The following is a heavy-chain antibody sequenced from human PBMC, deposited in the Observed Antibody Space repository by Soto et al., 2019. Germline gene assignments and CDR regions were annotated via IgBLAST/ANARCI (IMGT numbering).Heavy chain of an antibody. D-gene: IGHD3-10*01. V-gene: IGHV4-39*01. CDR2: IYYSGST. CDR3: ASGGITMVRGVLCMDV. CDR1: GGSISSSSYY. J-gene: IGHJ6*02. Sequence: QLQLQESGPGLVKPSETLSLTCTVSGGSISSSSYYWGWIRQPPGKGLEWIGSIYYSGSTYYNPCLKCRVTISVDTSKNQFSLKLSSVTAADTAVYYCASGGITMVRGVLCMDVWGQGTTVTVSS.